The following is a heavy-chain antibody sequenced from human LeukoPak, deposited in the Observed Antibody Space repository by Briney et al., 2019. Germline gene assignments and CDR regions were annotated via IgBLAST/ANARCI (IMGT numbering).Heavy chain of an antibody. Sequence: QPGGSLRLSCVASGFTFSKYAMSWVRQAPGQGLEWVSGISATGENTFYADSVRGRFTVSRDNSKNTVYLQINSLGAEDTAVYYCVRNGQITFIVMVLYFFDNWGQGTLVTVSS. V-gene: IGHV3-23*01. J-gene: IGHJ4*02. CDR2: ISATGENT. D-gene: IGHD2/OR15-2a*01. CDR3: VRNGQITFIVMVLYFFDN. CDR1: GFTFSKYA.